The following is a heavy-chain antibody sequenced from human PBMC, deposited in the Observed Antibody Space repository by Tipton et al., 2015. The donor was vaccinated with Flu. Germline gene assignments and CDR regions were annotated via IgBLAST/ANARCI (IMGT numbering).Heavy chain of an antibody. CDR1: GFTFSSYS. J-gene: IGHJ4*02. CDR2: VSGSGDNT. V-gene: IGHV3-21*01. Sequence: QLVQSGAEVKKPGESLRLSCAASGFTFSSYSMNWVRQAPGKGLEWVSVVSGSGDNTEYADSVRGRFTISRDNSKDTVYLQMSRLRVEDTAVYYCTRRLVEDWGQGTHITVSS. CDR3: TRRLVED.